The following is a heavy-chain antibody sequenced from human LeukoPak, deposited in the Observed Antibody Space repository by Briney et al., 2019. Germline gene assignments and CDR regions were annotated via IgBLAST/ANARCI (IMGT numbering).Heavy chain of an antibody. D-gene: IGHD6-6*01. J-gene: IGHJ5*02. CDR2: IYYSGST. CDR3: ARWIAARPKWFDP. V-gene: IGHV4-31*03. Sequence: ASETLSLTCTVSGGSISSGGYYWSWIRQHPGKGLEWIGYIYYSGSTYYNPSLKSRVTISVDTSKNQFSLKLSSVTAADTAVYYCARWIAARPKWFDPWGQGTLVTVSS. CDR1: GGSISSGGYY.